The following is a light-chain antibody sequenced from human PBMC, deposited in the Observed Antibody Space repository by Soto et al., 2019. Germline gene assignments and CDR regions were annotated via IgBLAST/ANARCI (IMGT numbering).Light chain of an antibody. CDR1: QSISSY. Sequence: DIQMTQSPSSLSASVGDRVTITCRASQSISSYLNWYQQKPWKAPKLLIYAASSLESGVPSRFSGSGSGTAFTRTISSLQPEDFATYYCQQSYSTPTFGQGTKLEFK. V-gene: IGKV1-39*01. J-gene: IGKJ2*01. CDR2: AAS. CDR3: QQSYSTPT.